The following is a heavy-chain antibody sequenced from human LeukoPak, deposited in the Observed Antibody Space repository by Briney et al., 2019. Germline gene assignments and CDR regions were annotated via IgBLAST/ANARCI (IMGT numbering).Heavy chain of an antibody. V-gene: IGHV3-33*06. D-gene: IGHD1-26*01. J-gene: IGHJ4*02. Sequence: PGRSLRLSCAASGFTFSSYGMHWVRQAPGKGLEWVAVIWYDGSNKYYADSVKGRFTISRENSKNTLYLQMNSLRAEDTAVYYCAKDGGATQYYFDYWGQGTLVTVSS. CDR1: GFTFSSYG. CDR2: IWYDGSNK. CDR3: AKDGGATQYYFDY.